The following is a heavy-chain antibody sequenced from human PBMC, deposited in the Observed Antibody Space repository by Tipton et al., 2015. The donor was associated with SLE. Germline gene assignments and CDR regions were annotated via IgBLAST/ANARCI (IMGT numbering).Heavy chain of an antibody. CDR2: ITIYNGDT. CDR3: ARSPLYCSGTRCYTFDS. CDR1: GYTFTYRY. J-gene: IGHJ5*01. D-gene: IGHD2-15*01. Sequence: QVQLVQSGPEVKTPGSSVKISCKASGYTFTYRYLHWVRQAPGQALEWMGWITIYNGDTDYAQKFHSRVTFSRENSLTTAYMELATLRPDDTAIYYCARSPLYCSGTRCYTFDSWGQGTLVTVSS. V-gene: IGHV1-45*02.